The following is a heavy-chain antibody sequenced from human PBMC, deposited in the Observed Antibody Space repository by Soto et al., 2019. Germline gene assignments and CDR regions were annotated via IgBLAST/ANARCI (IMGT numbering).Heavy chain of an antibody. Sequence: GGSLRLSCAASGFTFSSYGMHWVRQAPGKGLEWVAVIWYDGSNKYYADSVKGRFTISRDNSKNTLYLQMNSLRAEDTAVYYCARDRVDYGDYGVDYWGQGTLVTVSS. CDR3: ARDRVDYGDYGVDY. CDR2: IWYDGSNK. CDR1: GFTFSSYG. J-gene: IGHJ4*02. D-gene: IGHD4-17*01. V-gene: IGHV3-33*01.